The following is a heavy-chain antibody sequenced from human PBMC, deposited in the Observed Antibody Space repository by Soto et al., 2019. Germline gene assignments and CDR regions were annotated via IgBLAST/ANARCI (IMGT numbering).Heavy chain of an antibody. V-gene: IGHV6-1*01. CDR3: ARLRGDSWFDF. CDR1: GDSVSSNSAT. J-gene: IGHJ5*01. CDR2: TYYSSRWFN. Sequence: PSQTLSLTCAISGDSVSSNSATWDWSRHSPSRGLEWLGRTYYSSRWFNDYAGSVKGRITINSDTSNNQFSLQLTSLSPDDTAVYYCARLRGDSWFDFWGQGTRVTVSS.